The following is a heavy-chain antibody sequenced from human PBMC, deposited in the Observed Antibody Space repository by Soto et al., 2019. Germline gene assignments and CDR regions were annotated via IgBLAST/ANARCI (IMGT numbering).Heavy chain of an antibody. J-gene: IGHJ4*02. D-gene: IGHD3-9*01. CDR3: ASWDYDVLTGYSYDD. V-gene: IGHV1-69*01. CDR1: GGTFNNYG. Sequence: QVQLVQSGAEVKKPGSSVKVSCKASGGTFNNYGMGWVRQAPGQGLEWMGGIIPMIGRTNYAQKFQGRLTLTEDASRSTAYMELRSLRSDDTAVYYCASWDYDVLTGYSYDDWGQGTLVTVSS. CDR2: IIPMIGRT.